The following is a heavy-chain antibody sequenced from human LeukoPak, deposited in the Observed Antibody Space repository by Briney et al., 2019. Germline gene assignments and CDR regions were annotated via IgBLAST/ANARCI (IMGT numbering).Heavy chain of an antibody. CDR3: ARESTGTGRYNWYDL. V-gene: IGHV4-61*02. Sequence: PSETLSLTCSVSDGSFSSVTLYWSWIRQPAGKGLEWIGRGNARGSTDSNPSLRSRVTVSVDTSKNQVSLRLSSVTAADTAVYYCARESTGTGRYNWYDLWGQGTLVTVSS. CDR1: DGSFSSVTLY. D-gene: IGHD5-24*01. J-gene: IGHJ4*02. CDR2: GNARGST.